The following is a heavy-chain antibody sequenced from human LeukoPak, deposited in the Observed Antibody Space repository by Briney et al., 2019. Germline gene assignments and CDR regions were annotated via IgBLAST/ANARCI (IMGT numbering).Heavy chain of an antibody. Sequence: ASVKVSCKASGYTFTGYYMHWVRQAPGQGLEWMGWINPNSGGTNYAQKFQGRVTMTRDTSISTAYMELSRLRSDDTAVYYCAILGDCSSTSCRWGYYYYYMDVWGKGTTVTISS. D-gene: IGHD2-2*01. CDR3: AILGDCSSTSCRWGYYYYYMDV. J-gene: IGHJ6*03. V-gene: IGHV1-2*02. CDR2: INPNSGGT. CDR1: GYTFTGYY.